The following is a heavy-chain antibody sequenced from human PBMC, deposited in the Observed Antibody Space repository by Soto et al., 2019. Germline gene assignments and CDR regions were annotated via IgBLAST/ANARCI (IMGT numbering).Heavy chain of an antibody. Sequence: AASVKVSCKASGYTFTSYGISWVLQAPGQGLEWMGWISAYNGNTNYAQKLQGRVTMTTDTSTSTAYMELRSLRSDDTAVYYCARDGRFEELLSRRAFDIWGPGXMVTV. CDR3: ARDGRFEELLSRRAFDI. V-gene: IGHV1-18*04. D-gene: IGHD3-10*01. J-gene: IGHJ3*02. CDR1: GYTFTSYG. CDR2: ISAYNGNT.